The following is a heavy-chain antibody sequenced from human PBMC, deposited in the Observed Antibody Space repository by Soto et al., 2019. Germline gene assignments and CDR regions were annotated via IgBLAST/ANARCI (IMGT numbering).Heavy chain of an antibody. J-gene: IGHJ4*02. D-gene: IGHD6-13*01. Sequence: QVQLVQSGDEVKQPGASVKVSCKASGSTITAYGISWVRQAHGQGLEWMAWISSHNGNTYYAQNLQGRVTMTTDTSTSTADMELRSLRSDDTAVYYCASASIAAAGPFDYWGQGALVTVSS. CDR1: GSTITAYG. V-gene: IGHV1-18*01. CDR2: ISSHNGNT. CDR3: ASASIAAAGPFDY.